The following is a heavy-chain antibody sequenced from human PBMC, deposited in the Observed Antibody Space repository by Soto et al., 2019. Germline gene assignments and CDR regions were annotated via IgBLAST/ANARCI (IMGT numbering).Heavy chain of an antibody. CDR3: ARGASGGVDF. CDR1: GFMFRAYS. D-gene: IGHD3-10*01. V-gene: IGHV3-30*04. Sequence: GESLKISCAASGFMFRAYSMHWVRPAPGKGLEWLAVLAYDGSNTFYADSVKGRFTISRDNSRNTLSLQMSSLRETETAVYYCARGASGGVDFWGQGTPVTVS. J-gene: IGHJ4*02. CDR2: LAYDGSNT.